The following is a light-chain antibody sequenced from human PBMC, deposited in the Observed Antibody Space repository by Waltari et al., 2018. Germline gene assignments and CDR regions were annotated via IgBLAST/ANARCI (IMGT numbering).Light chain of an antibody. CDR3: MQGTHWPWT. J-gene: IGKJ1*01. CDR1: QSLVHSDGNTY. CDR2: RVS. V-gene: IGKV2-30*02. Sequence: DVVMTQSPLSLPVTQGQPASISCRSSQSLVHSDGNTYLNWFQQRLGQSPRRLFYRVSNRDSGVPDRFSGSGSGTDFTLKISRVEAEDVGVYYCMQGTHWPWTFGQGTKVEIK.